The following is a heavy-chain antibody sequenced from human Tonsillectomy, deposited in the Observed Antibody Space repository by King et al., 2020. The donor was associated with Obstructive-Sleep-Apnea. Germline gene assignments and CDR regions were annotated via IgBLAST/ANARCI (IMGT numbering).Heavy chain of an antibody. V-gene: IGHV3-23*04. Sequence: VQLVESGGALVQPGGSLRLSCAASGFTFSSYAMSWVRQAPGKGLEWGSAISGSGGCTYYADSVKGRFTISRDNSKNTLYLQMNSLRAEDTAVYYCSSREGRRAASVVDHWGQGALVTVSP. CDR3: SSREGRRAASVVDH. J-gene: IGHJ4*02. D-gene: IGHD2-15*01. CDR2: ISGSGGCT. CDR1: GFTFSSYA.